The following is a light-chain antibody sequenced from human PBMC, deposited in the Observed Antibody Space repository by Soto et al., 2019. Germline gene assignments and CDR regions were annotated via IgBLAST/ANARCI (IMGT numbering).Light chain of an antibody. CDR1: EGIGND. J-gene: IGKJ5*01. V-gene: IGKV1-17*01. CDR2: AAS. CDR3: LQHNSYPSIT. Sequence: DTTVSRAASLVSAHIGHSVTVTGREREGIGNDLGWYQQKPGKAPKRLIYAASSLQSGVPSRFSGSGSGTEFTLTISSLQPEDFATYYCLQHNSYPSITFGQGTRLENK.